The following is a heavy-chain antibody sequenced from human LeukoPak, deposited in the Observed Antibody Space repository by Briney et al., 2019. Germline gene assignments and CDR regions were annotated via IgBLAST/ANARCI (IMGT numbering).Heavy chain of an antibody. CDR1: GYTFTSYG. J-gene: IGHJ6*03. CDR2: INPNSGGT. D-gene: IGHD6-19*01. V-gene: IGHV1-2*02. CDR3: ARDREYSSGWYVYYYYYYMDV. Sequence: ASVKVSCKASGYTFTSYGISWVRQAPGQGLEWMGWINPNSGGTNYAQKFQGRVTMTRDTSISTAYMELSRLRSDDTAVYYCARDREYSSGWYVYYYYYYMDVWGKGTTVTVSS.